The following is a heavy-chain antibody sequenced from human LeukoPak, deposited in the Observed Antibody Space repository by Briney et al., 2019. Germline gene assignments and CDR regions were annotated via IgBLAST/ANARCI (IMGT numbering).Heavy chain of an antibody. CDR1: GYTFTGYY. CDR2: INPNSGGT. CDR3: ARGGVDIVPKGPSRLLFSY. V-gene: IGHV1-2*02. D-gene: IGHD5-12*01. J-gene: IGHJ4*02. Sequence: ASVKVSCKASGYTFTGYYMHWVRQAPGQGLEWMGWINPNSGGTNYAQKFQGRVTMTRDTSISTAYMELSRLRSDDTAVYYCARGGVDIVPKGPSRLLFSYWGQGTLVTVSS.